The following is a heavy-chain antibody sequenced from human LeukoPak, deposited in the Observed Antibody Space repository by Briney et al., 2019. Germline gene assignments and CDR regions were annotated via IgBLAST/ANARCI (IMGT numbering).Heavy chain of an antibody. D-gene: IGHD5-18*01. V-gene: IGHV3-48*03. CDR1: GFTFSSYE. Sequence: GGSLRLSCAASGFTFSSYEMNWVRQAPGKGLEWVSYISSSGSTIYYADSVKGRFTISRDNAKNSLYLQMNSLRAEDTAVYYCASGQLWPYFDYWGQGTLVTVFS. J-gene: IGHJ4*02. CDR3: ASGQLWPYFDY. CDR2: ISSSGSTI.